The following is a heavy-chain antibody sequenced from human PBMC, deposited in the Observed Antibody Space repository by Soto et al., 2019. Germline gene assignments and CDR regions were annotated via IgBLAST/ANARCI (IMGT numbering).Heavy chain of an antibody. V-gene: IGHV3-23*01. Sequence: GGSLRLSCAASGFTFSSYAMSWVRQAPGKGLEWVSAISGSGGSTYYADSVKGRFTISRDNSKNTLYLQMNSLRAEDTAVYYCANGAGGDYVWWDRYYFDYWGQGTLVTVSS. CDR1: GFTFSSYA. CDR2: ISGSGGST. CDR3: ANGAGGDYVWWDRYYFDY. J-gene: IGHJ4*02. D-gene: IGHD3-16*01.